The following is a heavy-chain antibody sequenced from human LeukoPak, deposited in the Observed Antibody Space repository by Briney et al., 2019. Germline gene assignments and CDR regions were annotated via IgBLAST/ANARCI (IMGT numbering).Heavy chain of an antibody. V-gene: IGHV4-38-2*02. Sequence: PSETLSLTCTVSGYSISSGYYWGWIRPPPGKGLEWIGSIYHSGSTYYNPSLKSRVTISVDTSKNQFSLKLSSVIAADTAVYYCARDPDPGAFDIWGQGTMVTVSS. CDR1: GYSISSGYY. CDR2: IYHSGST. D-gene: IGHD1-14*01. J-gene: IGHJ3*02. CDR3: ARDPDPGAFDI.